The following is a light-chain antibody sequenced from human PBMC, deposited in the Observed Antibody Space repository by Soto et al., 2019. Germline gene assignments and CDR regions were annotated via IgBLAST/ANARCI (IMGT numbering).Light chain of an antibody. CDR3: MQRIEFPIT. J-gene: IGKJ5*01. CDR2: GAS. V-gene: IGKV3-15*01. CDR1: QSIGDT. Sequence: IVMTQSPATLSVCPGGGATLSWRASQSIGDTLAWYQQKPGQAPRLPIYGASSRVTGFPDRFSGSGSGTDFTLKISRVEADDVGVYYCMQRIEFPITFGQGTRLDIK.